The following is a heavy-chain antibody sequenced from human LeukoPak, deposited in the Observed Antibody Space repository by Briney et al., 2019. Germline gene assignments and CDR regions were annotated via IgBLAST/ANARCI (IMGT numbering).Heavy chain of an antibody. CDR1: GFTFSSYA. V-gene: IGHV3-30*04. CDR3: ARGDDIVVVPAAMTLFGSLDY. D-gene: IGHD2-2*01. CDR2: ISYDGSNK. J-gene: IGHJ4*02. Sequence: GGSLRLSCAASGFTFSSYAMHWVRQAPGKGLEWVAVISYDGSNKYYADSVKGRFTISRDNSKNTLYMQMNSLRAEDTAVYYCARGDDIVVVPAAMTLFGSLDYWGQGTLVTVSS.